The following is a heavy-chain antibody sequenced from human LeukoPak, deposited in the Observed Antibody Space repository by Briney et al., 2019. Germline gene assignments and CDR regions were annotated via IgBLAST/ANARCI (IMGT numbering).Heavy chain of an antibody. V-gene: IGHV4-34*01. CDR2: INHSGST. J-gene: IGHJ4*02. CDR3: ARDYVGVAGTFDY. D-gene: IGHD6-19*01. CDR1: GGSFSGYY. Sequence: SESLSLTCAVYGGSFSGYYWSWIRQPPGKGLEWIGEINHSGSTNYNPSLKSRVTISLDTSKNQFSLRLSSVTAADTAVYYCARDYVGVAGTFDYWGQGTLVTVSS.